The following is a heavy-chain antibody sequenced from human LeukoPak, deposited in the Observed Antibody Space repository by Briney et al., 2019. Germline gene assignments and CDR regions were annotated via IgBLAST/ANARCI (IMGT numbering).Heavy chain of an antibody. CDR3: ARSSESSGWYYAFDI. V-gene: IGHV4-39*07. CDR1: GGSISSSSYY. Sequence: PSETLSLTCTVSGGSISSSSYYWGWIRQPPGKGLEWIGSIYYSGSTYYNPSLKSRVTISVDRSKNQFSLKLSSVTAADTAVYYCARSSESSGWYYAFDIWGQGTMVTVSS. D-gene: IGHD6-19*01. CDR2: IYYSGST. J-gene: IGHJ3*02.